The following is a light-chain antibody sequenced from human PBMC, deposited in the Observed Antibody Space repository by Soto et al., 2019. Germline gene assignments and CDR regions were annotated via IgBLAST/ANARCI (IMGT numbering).Light chain of an antibody. CDR3: QQYGTSSYT. Sequence: EIVLTQSPGTLSLSPGERATLSCRASQSVSSTYLAWYQQNPGQAPRLLIYGASSRATGIPDRFSGSGSGTDFTLPIGRLEPEDFAVYFCQQYGTSSYTFGQGTKLELK. J-gene: IGKJ2*01. CDR1: QSVSSTY. V-gene: IGKV3-20*01. CDR2: GAS.